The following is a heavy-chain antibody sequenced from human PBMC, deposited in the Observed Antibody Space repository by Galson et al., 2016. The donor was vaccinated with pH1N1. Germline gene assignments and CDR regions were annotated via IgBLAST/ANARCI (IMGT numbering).Heavy chain of an antibody. V-gene: IGHV4-59*01. CDR3: ARGPLLRGFSYHSGMDV. CDR2: LYYRGSG. J-gene: IGHJ6*02. Sequence: TCTVSGGSFSNYYWSWIRQPPGKGLEWIGNLYYRGSGNYNPSLGSRVTISVDTSKNQFPLELTSVTAADTAVYYCARGPLLRGFSYHSGMDVWGQGTTVTVSS. CDR1: GGSFSNYY. D-gene: IGHD3-10*01.